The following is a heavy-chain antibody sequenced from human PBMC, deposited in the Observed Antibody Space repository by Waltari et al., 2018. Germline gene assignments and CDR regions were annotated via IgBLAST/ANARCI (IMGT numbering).Heavy chain of an antibody. Sequence: EVQLVESVGGLVKPGGSLQLSCQASGFPFKRFAMNWVCQAPGKGLDWCASIDSTGTYIYYTDSVKGRFTISRDDAKDSLFLQMSSLRVEDTAMYYCAREWVEGVWGQGTTVTVSS. J-gene: IGHJ6*02. D-gene: IGHD1-26*01. CDR2: IDSTGTYI. CDR3: AREWVEGV. CDR1: GFPFKRFA. V-gene: IGHV3-21*01.